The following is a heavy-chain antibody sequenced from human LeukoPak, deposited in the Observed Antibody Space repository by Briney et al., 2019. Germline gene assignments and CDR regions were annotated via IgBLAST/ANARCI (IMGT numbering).Heavy chain of an antibody. CDR2: IFHSGST. Sequence: SETLSLTCTVSGGSISSYYWNWIRQPPGKGLEWIGYIFHSGSTNYNPSLKSRVTMSVDTSKSQFSPKLNSVTAADTAVYYCAREASSGWHIDYWGQGTLVTVSS. CDR3: AREASSGWHIDY. D-gene: IGHD6-19*01. V-gene: IGHV4-59*01. J-gene: IGHJ4*02. CDR1: GGSISSYY.